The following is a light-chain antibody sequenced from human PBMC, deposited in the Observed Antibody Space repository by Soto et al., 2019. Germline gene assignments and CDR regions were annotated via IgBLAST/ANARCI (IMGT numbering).Light chain of an antibody. Sequence: EIVLTQSPGPLSLSPGERATLSCRASQSVSSSYLAWYQQKPGQAPRLLIYGASSRATGIPDRFSGSGSGTDFTLTISRLEPEDLAVYYWQQYGSSPRTFGQGTKVEIK. J-gene: IGKJ1*01. CDR1: QSVSSSY. CDR2: GAS. CDR3: QQYGSSPRT. V-gene: IGKV3-20*01.